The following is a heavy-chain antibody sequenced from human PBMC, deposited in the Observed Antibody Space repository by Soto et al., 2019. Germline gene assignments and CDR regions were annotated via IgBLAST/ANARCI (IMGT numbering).Heavy chain of an antibody. CDR1: GGSISSDDYY. CDR2: VYYSGST. CDR3: ATVSRKVSYYYYGMDV. V-gene: IGHV4-30-4*01. J-gene: IGHJ6*02. Sequence: PSETLSLTCTVSGGSISSDDYYWSWIRQPPGKGLEWIGYVYYSGSTYYNPSLKSRVSISVDTSKNQFSLKLSSVTAADTAVYYCATVSRKVSYYYYGMDVWGQGTTAPVSS.